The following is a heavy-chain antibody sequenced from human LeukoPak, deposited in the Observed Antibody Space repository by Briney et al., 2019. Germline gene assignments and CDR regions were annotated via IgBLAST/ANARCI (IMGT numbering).Heavy chain of an antibody. J-gene: IGHJ4*02. CDR3: ARHRDYYGSGSYPDY. D-gene: IGHD3-10*01. V-gene: IGHV5-10-1*01. Sequence: GESLKISCKGSGYIFRNYWISWVRQMPGKGLEWMGRIDPTDSYTNYSPSFQGHVIISADKSISTAYLQWSSLQASDTAMYYCARHRDYYGSGSYPDYWGQGTLVTVSS. CDR2: IDPTDSYT. CDR1: GYIFRNYW.